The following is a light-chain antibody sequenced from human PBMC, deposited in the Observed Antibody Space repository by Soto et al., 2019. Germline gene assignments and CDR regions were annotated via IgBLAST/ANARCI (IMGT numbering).Light chain of an antibody. Sequence: DIQMTQSPSTLSASVGDRVTITCRASQSISSWLAWYQQKPGKAPKLLIYGASSLESGVPSRFSGSGSGTEFTLTIDSLQPDDFATYYCQQYSSSSPTFGQGTKLEIK. V-gene: IGKV1-5*01. CDR2: GAS. J-gene: IGKJ2*01. CDR1: QSISSW. CDR3: QQYSSSSPT.